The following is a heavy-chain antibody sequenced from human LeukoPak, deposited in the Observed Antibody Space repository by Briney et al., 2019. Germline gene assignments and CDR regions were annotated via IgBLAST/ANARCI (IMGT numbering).Heavy chain of an antibody. J-gene: IGHJ4*02. V-gene: IGHV3-7*01. Sequence: GGSLRLSCTVSGFTFTSCAMNWVRQAPGKGLEWVANIHQHGSKENYVDSVKGRFTISRDNAKNSLYLQMNSLRAEDTAIYYCARPLVRGIIKDYWGQGTLVTVSS. CDR3: ARPLVRGIIKDY. CDR1: GFTFTSCA. D-gene: IGHD3-10*01. CDR2: IHQHGSKE.